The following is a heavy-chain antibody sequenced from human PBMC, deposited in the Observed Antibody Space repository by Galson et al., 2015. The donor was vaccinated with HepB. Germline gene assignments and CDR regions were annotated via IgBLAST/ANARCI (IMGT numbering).Heavy chain of an antibody. V-gene: IGHV1-58*02. CDR3: AALIPGITMVRLGFDP. CDR1: GFTFTSSA. Sequence: SVKVSCKASGFTFTSSAMRWVRQARGQRLEWIGWIVVGSGNTNYAQKFQERVTITRDMSTSTAYMELSSLRSEDTAVYYCAALIPGITMVRLGFDPWGQGTLVTVSS. CDR2: IVVGSGNT. D-gene: IGHD3-10*01. J-gene: IGHJ5*02.